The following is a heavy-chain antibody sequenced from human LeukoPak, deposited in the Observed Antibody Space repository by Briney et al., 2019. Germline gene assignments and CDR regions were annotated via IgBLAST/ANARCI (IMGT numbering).Heavy chain of an antibody. D-gene: IGHD1-20*01. J-gene: IGHJ4*02. CDR2: ISDSGGST. CDR1: GFTFSSYA. V-gene: IGHV3-23*01. Sequence: GGSLRLSCAASGFTFSSYAMTWVRQAPGKGLEWVSVISDSGGSTYYADSVKGRFTISRDNSKNILYLQMNSLRAEDTAVYYCAKELPIVVTGNREYFVYWGQGALVTVSS. CDR3: AKELPIVVTGNREYFVY.